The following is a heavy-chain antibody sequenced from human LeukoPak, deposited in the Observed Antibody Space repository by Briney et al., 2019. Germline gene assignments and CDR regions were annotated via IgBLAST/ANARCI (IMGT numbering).Heavy chain of an antibody. D-gene: IGHD1-26*01. J-gene: IGHJ5*02. Sequence: GSLRLSCVASGFTFSSNGMHWVRQAPGKGLEWVAFIRYDGSNKYYADSVKGRFTISRDNAKNSLYLQMNSLRAEDTAVYYCARGAGFDPWGQGTLVTVSS. V-gene: IGHV3-30*02. CDR2: IRYDGSNK. CDR1: GFTFSSNG. CDR3: ARGAGFDP.